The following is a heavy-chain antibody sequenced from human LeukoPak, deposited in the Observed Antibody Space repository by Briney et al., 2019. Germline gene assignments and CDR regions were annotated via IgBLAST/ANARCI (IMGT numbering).Heavy chain of an antibody. D-gene: IGHD3-22*01. V-gene: IGHV3-11*04. CDR2: ISSSGSTI. J-gene: IGHJ4*02. Sequence: PGGSLRLSCAASGFTFSDYYMSWIRQAPGKGLEWVSYISSSGSTIYYADSVKGRFTISRDNAKNSLYLQMNSLRAEDRAVYYCARNYYDSSGHFDYWGQGTLVTVSS. CDR3: ARNYYDSSGHFDY. CDR1: GFTFSDYY.